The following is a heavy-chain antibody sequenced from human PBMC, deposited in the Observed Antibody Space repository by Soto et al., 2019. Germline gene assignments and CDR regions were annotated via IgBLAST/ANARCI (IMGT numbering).Heavy chain of an antibody. D-gene: IGHD3-22*01. CDR3: ARVVQFYDSSGYSFYYFDY. CDR2: IYYSRSD. CDR1: GDSINSADYY. V-gene: IGHV4-30-4*01. Sequence: PSETLSLTCTASGDSINSADYYWSWLRQPPGKGLEWIGYIYYSRSDYYNPSLGRRATITIDTSRNQFSLNLMSVTAADTAVYYCARVVQFYDSSGYSFYYFDYWGQGALVTVSS. J-gene: IGHJ4*02.